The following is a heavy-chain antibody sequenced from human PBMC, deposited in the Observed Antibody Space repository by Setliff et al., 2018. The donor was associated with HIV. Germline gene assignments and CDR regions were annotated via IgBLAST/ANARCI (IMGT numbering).Heavy chain of an antibody. Sequence: GASVKVSCKASGYTFTGYALHWVRQAPGQRLEWMGWINAGNGHTKYSQKFQGRLTITADTTASTAYMVLSSLTSEDTAVYYCAREAPSEPTRYYNFWSGYPDWFDPWGPGTLVTVSS. CDR1: GYTFTGYA. J-gene: IGHJ5*02. V-gene: IGHV1-3*01. CDR2: INAGNGHT. CDR3: AREAPSEPTRYYNFWSGYPDWFDP. D-gene: IGHD3-3*01.